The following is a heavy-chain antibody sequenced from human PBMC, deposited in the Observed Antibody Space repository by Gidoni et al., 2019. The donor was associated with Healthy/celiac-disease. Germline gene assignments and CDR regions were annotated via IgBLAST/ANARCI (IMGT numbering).Heavy chain of an antibody. Sequence: QVTLKESGPVLVKPTETLTLTCTGSGFSLSNARMGVSWIRQPPGKALEWLAHIFSNDEKSYSTSLKSRLTISKDTSKSQVVLTMTNMDPVDTATYYCARTRGAYYDFWSGSPFDYWGQGTLVTVSS. CDR1: GFSLSNARMG. CDR3: ARTRGAYYDFWSGSPFDY. CDR2: IFSNDEK. D-gene: IGHD3-3*01. V-gene: IGHV2-26*01. J-gene: IGHJ4*02.